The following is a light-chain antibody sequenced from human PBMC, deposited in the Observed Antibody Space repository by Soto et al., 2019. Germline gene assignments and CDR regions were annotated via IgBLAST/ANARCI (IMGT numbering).Light chain of an antibody. CDR3: QQYENLPLT. J-gene: IGKJ4*01. V-gene: IGKV1-33*01. Sequence: DIPMTQSPSSLSASVGDRVTFSCQARQDISNYLNWFQQKPGEAPKLLIYDASDLGAGVPSRFSGSGSGTDFTFTISSLQPEDTATYYCQQYENLPLTFGGGTKVEI. CDR1: QDISNY. CDR2: DAS.